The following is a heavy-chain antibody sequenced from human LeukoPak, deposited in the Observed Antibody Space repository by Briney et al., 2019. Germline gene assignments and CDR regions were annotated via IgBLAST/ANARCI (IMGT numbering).Heavy chain of an antibody. CDR2: IYYSGST. CDR3: ARLYGSGSYFDY. J-gene: IGHJ4*02. CDR1: GGSISSYY. D-gene: IGHD3-10*01. V-gene: IGHV4-59*08. Sequence: SETLSLTCTVSGGSISSYYWSWIRQPPGKGLEWIGYIYYSGSTNYNPSLKSRVTISVDTSKNQFSLKLSSVTAADTAVYYCARLYGSGSYFDYWAREPWSPSPQ.